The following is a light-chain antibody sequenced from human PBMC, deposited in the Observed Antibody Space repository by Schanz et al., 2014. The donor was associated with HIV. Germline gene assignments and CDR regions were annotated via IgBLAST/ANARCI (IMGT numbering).Light chain of an antibody. V-gene: IGKV3-15*01. CDR2: GAS. CDR3: QQYSDWPPST. CDR1: QSISNN. Sequence: EIVMTQSPATLYVSPGERATLSCRASQSISNNLAWYQHKPGQAPRLLIHGASTRATGIPARFSGSGSGTEFTLTISGLQSEDFALYYCQQYSDWPPSTFGQGTKVEIK. J-gene: IGKJ2*01.